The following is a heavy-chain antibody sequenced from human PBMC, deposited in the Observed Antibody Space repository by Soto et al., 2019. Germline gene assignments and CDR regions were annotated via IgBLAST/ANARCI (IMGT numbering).Heavy chain of an antibody. D-gene: IGHD3-10*01. CDR2: IIPIFGTA. CDR1: GGTFSSYA. V-gene: IGHV1-69*12. Sequence: QVPLVQSGAEVKKPGSSVKVSCKASGGTFSSYAISWVRQAPGQGFEWMGGIIPIFGTADYAQKFQGRVTITADESTSTAYMELSSLRSEDTAVYYCALHYGSGSNYYYYGMDVWGQGTTVTVSS. J-gene: IGHJ6*02. CDR3: ALHYGSGSNYYYYGMDV.